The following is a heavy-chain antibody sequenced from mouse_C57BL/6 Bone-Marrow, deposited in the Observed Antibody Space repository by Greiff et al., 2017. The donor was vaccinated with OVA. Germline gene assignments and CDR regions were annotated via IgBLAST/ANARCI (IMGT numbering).Heavy chain of an antibody. Sequence: EVQLQQPGAELVRPGASVKLSCTASGFNIKDDYMHWVKQRPEQGLEWIGWIDPENGDTEYASKFQGKATITADTSSNTAYLQLSSLTSEDTAVYYCTTSTFSYYDEDYWGQGTTLTVSS. CDR2: IDPENGDT. CDR1: GFNIKDDY. D-gene: IGHD2-4*01. J-gene: IGHJ2*01. CDR3: TTSTFSYYDEDY. V-gene: IGHV14-4*01.